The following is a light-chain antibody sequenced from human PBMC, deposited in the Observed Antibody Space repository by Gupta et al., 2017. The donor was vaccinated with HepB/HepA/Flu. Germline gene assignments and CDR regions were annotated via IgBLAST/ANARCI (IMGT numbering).Light chain of an antibody. CDR3: QQYYSTPCS. CDR2: WAS. J-gene: IGKJ2*04. CDR1: QSVLYSSNNKNY. Sequence: DSVMTQSPYPLAVSLAQRASTNCKSSQSVLYSSNNKNYLAWFQQKPGQPPKLLIYWASTRESGIPDRFSGSGSGTDFTLTISSLQAEDVAVYYCQQYYSTPCSFGQGTKLEIK. V-gene: IGKV4-1*01.